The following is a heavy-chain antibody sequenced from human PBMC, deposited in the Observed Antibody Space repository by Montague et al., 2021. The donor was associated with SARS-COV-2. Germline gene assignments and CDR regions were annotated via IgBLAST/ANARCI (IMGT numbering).Heavy chain of an antibody. J-gene: IGHJ6*03. D-gene: IGHD2-15*01. CDR2: INHGGST. CDR3: ARLRDGVVPSPILGVGPYFTYYYMDV. Sequence: SETLSLTCAVHGGSFSGYYWNWIRQRPGKGLEWIGEINHGGSTNYNPSLKNCLTISADTSKNQFSLKLTSVAATDTAVYYCARLRDGVVPSPILGVGPYFTYYYMDVWGKGTTVTVS. CDR1: GGSFSGYY. V-gene: IGHV4-34*01.